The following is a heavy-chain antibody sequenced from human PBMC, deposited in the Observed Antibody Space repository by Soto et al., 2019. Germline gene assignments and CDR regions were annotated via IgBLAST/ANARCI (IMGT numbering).Heavy chain of an antibody. D-gene: IGHD3-3*01. CDR3: ARSRSGADPDSFGY. CDR2: ISKDGSVQ. V-gene: IGHV3-30-3*01. J-gene: IGHJ4*02. CDR1: GFIFNRYS. Sequence: QVQLVESGGRVGQPGRSLRLSCAASGFIFNRYSIHWVRQTPGKGLEWVAVISKDGSVQYYADSVRGRFIISRDKSKDAVYLEMNSLRAEETAVFYCARSRSGADPDSFGYWGQGTLVTVSS.